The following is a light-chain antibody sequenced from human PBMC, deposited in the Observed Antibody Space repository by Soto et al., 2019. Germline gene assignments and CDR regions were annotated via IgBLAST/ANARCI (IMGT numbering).Light chain of an antibody. CDR1: QVIARY. CDR2: AAS. V-gene: IGKV1-9*01. J-gene: IGKJ4*01. Sequence: DIQLTQSPSFLSASVGVRVTLTCRASQVIARYLAWYQQKPGQAPKLLICAASTLQSGVPARFSGSGSGTEFTLTISSLQPEDFATYYHQQLNIYPFTFGGGTKVEIK. CDR3: QQLNIYPFT.